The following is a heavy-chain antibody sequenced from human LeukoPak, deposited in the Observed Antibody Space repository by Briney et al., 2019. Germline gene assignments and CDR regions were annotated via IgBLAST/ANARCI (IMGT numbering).Heavy chain of an antibody. D-gene: IGHD3-10*01. V-gene: IGHV1-18*01. J-gene: IGHJ4*02. CDR1: GYTFTSYG. CDR2: ISAYNGNT. CDR3: ARDYHYYGSGSYDY. Sequence: GASVKVSCKASGYTFTSYGISWVRQAPGRGLEWMGWISAYNGNTNYAQKLQGRVTMTTDTSTSTAYMELRSLRSDDTAVYYCARDYHYYGSGSYDYWGQGTLVTVSS.